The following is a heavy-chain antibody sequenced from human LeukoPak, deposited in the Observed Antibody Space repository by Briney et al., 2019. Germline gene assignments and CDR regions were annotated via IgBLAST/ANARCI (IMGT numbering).Heavy chain of an antibody. Sequence: ASVKVSCKASGYTFTSYGISWVRQAPGEGLEWMGWISSYDGSTNYAQKFQDRVTVTTDTSTSTVYMELRSLRSGDTAVYYCARARLPNAYFDYWGQGTLVTVSS. CDR1: GYTFTSYG. CDR3: ARARLPNAYFDY. CDR2: ISSYDGST. J-gene: IGHJ4*02. D-gene: IGHD2-21*01. V-gene: IGHV1-18*01.